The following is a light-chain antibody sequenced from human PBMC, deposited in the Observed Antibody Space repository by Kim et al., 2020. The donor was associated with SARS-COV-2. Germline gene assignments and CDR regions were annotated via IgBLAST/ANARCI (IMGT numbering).Light chain of an antibody. J-gene: IGKJ2*01. CDR3: QQYGTLPYT. Sequence: EIVLTQSPGTLSLSPVERATLSCRASQSVSSSYLAWSQQKPGQAPRLLIYATSSRATGIPDRFSGAGSGTDFTLTISRLEPEDFAVYYCQQYGTLPYTFGQGTKLEI. CDR2: ATS. V-gene: IGKV3-20*01. CDR1: QSVSSSY.